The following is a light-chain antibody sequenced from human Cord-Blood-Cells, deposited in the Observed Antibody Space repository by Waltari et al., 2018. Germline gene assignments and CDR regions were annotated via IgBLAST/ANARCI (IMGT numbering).Light chain of an antibody. CDR1: SLRSYY. CDR2: GKN. CDR3: NSRDSSGNHLV. J-gene: IGLJ3*02. V-gene: IGLV3-19*01. Sequence: LTQDPAVSVALGQTVRITCQGDSLRSYYASWYQQKPGQAPVLVIYGKNNRPSGIPDRFSGSSSGNTASLTITGAQAEDEADYYCNSRDSSGNHLVFGGGTKLTVL.